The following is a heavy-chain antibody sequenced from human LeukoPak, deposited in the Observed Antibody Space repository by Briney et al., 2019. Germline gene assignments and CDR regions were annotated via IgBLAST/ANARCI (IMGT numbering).Heavy chain of an antibody. D-gene: IGHD5-24*01. CDR3: ARDEPRGDGYNYLFDY. J-gene: IGHJ4*02. Sequence: ASVKVSCKASGYTLTGYYMHWVRQAPGQGLEWMGWINPNSGGTNYAQKFQGRVTMTRDMSTSTVYMELSSLRSEDTAVYYCARDEPRGDGYNYLFDYWGQGTLVTVSS. CDR1: GYTLTGYY. CDR2: INPNSGGT. V-gene: IGHV1-2*02.